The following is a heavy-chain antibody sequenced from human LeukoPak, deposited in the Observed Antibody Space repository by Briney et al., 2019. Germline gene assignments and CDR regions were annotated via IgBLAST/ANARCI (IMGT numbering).Heavy chain of an antibody. J-gene: IGHJ4*02. D-gene: IGHD2-21*01. CDR1: GFTFTNYA. CDR2: ISDTYATT. Sequence: GGSLRLSCAASGFTFTNYAMTWVRQAPGKGLEWVSSISDTYATTYYTDSVKGRCTISRDNSKNTVYMQLNNLRAEDTAVYFCVRHDSFIPFWGQGTLVTVSS. CDR3: VRHDSFIPF. V-gene: IGHV3-23*01.